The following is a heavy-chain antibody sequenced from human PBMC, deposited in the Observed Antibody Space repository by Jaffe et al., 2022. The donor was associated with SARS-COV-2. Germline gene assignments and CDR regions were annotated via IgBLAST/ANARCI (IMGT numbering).Heavy chain of an antibody. V-gene: IGHV3-15*01. Sequence: ELQLVESGGDLVKPGGSLRLSCAVSGIRFIDAWMSWVRQAPGKGLEWVGRIKTTRSGGPTDYGTPVKGRFTISRDDSKNTIYLQMNNLKTEDTGLYYCIHLTYAGAFGLGEPQLNTWGQGTLVTVSS. CDR3: IHLTYAGAFGLGEPQLNT. CDR2: IKTTRSGGPT. CDR1: GIRFIDAW. J-gene: IGHJ5*02. D-gene: IGHD6-13*01.